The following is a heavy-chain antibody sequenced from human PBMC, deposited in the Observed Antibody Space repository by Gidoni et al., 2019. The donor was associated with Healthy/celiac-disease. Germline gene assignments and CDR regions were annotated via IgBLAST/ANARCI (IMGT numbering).Heavy chain of an antibody. Sequence: EVQLVESGGGLVQPGRSLRLSCAASGFTFDDYAMTWVRQAPGKGLEWVSGISWNSGSIGYADSVKGRFTISRDNAKNSLYLQMNSLRAEDTALYYCAKDIVPLLGTVGYYYYGMDVWGQGTTVTVSS. D-gene: IGHD7-27*01. CDR3: AKDIVPLLGTVGYYYYGMDV. J-gene: IGHJ6*02. CDR1: GFTFDDYA. CDR2: ISWNSGSI. V-gene: IGHV3-9*01.